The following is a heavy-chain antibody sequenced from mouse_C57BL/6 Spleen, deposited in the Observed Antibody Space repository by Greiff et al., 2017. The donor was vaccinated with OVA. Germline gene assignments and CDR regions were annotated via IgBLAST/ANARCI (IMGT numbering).Heavy chain of an antibody. J-gene: IGHJ4*01. CDR1: GYTFTSYT. CDR3: ARGPGYSDCAMDY. D-gene: IGHD2-12*01. CDR2: INPSSGYT. Sequence: QVQLQQSGAELVRPGASVKMSCKASGYTFTSYTMHWVKQRPGQGLEWIGYINPSSGYTKYNQKFKDKATLTADKSSSTAYMQLSSLTSEDSAVYFCARGPGYSDCAMDYWGQGTSVTVSS. V-gene: IGHV1-4*01.